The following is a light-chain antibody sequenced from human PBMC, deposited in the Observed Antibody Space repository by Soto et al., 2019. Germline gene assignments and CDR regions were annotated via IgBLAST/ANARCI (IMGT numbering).Light chain of an antibody. CDR2: DAS. Sequence: EIVITQSPATPSVSPGERATLSCRASQSVSSDLAWYHQKPGQAPRLLIYDASNRETGIPARFSGSGSGTEFTLTISSLESEDFAVSYCQQRSNWALTFGGGTKVDIK. J-gene: IGKJ4*01. CDR3: QQRSNWALT. V-gene: IGKV3-11*01. CDR1: QSVSSD.